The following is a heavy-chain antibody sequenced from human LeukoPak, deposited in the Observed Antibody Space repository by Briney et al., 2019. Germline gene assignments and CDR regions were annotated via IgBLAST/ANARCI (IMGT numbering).Heavy chain of an antibody. Sequence: GRSLRPSCAASGFTFSSYAMSWVRQAPGKGLEWVSAISGSGGSTYYADSVKGRFTISRDNSKNTLYLQMNSLRAEDTAIYYCAKDRAAAAPYYFDYWGQGTLVTVSS. V-gene: IGHV3-23*01. CDR2: ISGSGGST. CDR3: AKDRAAAAPYYFDY. D-gene: IGHD6-13*01. CDR1: GFTFSSYA. J-gene: IGHJ4*02.